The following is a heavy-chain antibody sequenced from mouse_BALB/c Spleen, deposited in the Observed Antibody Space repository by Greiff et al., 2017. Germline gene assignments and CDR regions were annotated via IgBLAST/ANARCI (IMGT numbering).Heavy chain of an antibody. V-gene: IGHV1S137*01. CDR1: GYTFTDYA. CDR3: ARSMGDY. Sequence: QVQLKESGAELVRPGVSVKISCKGSGYTFTDYAMHWVKQSHAKSLEWIGVISTYYGDASYNQKFKGKATMTVDKSSSTAYMELARLTSEDSAIYYCARSMGDYWGQGTTLTVSS. D-gene: IGHD1-1*02. J-gene: IGHJ2*01. CDR2: ISTYYGDA.